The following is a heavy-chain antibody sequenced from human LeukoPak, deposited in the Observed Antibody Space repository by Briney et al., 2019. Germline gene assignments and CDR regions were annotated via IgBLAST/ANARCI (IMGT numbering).Heavy chain of an antibody. Sequence: PSETLSLTCTVSGGSISSSSYYWGWIRQPPGKGLEWIGSIYYSGSTYYNPSLKSRVTLSVDTSKNQFSLKLSSVTAADTAVYYCARDWPNCRGGSCYSPPFGYWGQGTLVTVSS. J-gene: IGHJ4*02. D-gene: IGHD2-15*01. V-gene: IGHV4-39*07. CDR2: IYYSGST. CDR3: ARDWPNCRGGSCYSPPFGY. CDR1: GGSISSSSYY.